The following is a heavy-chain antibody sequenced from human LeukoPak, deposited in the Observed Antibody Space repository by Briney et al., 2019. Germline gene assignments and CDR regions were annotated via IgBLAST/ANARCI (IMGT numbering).Heavy chain of an antibody. D-gene: IGHD6-19*01. CDR3: ARVQAVAGICFDY. Sequence: GGSLRLSCAASGFTVSSNYMSWVRQAPGKGLEGVSVIYSGGSTYYADSVKGRLTISRDNSKNTLYLQMNSLRAEDTAVYYCARVQAVAGICFDYWGQGTLVTVSS. CDR1: GFTVSSNY. V-gene: IGHV3-66*01. CDR2: IYSGGST. J-gene: IGHJ4*02.